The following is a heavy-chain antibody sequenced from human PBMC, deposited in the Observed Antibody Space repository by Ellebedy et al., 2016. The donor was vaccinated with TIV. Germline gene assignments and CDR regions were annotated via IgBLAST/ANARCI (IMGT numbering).Heavy chain of an antibody. CDR2: IRIKAYRATT. J-gene: IGHJ5*02. CDR3: ARGVFIGGTEYRTAWFDP. Sequence: GGSLRLSCTASGFTFGDYAMSWFRQAPGKGLEWVGFIRIKAYRATTEYAASVKGRFTISRDNSKNTLYLQMNSLRAEDTAVYYCARGVFIGGTEYRTAWFDPWGQGTLVTVSS. D-gene: IGHD1-26*01. V-gene: IGHV3-49*03. CDR1: GFTFGDYA.